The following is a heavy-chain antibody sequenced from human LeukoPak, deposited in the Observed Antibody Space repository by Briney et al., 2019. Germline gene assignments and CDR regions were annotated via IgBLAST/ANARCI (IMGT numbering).Heavy chain of an antibody. Sequence: GGSLRLSCAASGFTFSRHSMNWVRQAPGKGLEWVSSISSSSSYIYYADSVKGRFTISRDNAKNSLYLQMNSLRAEDTAIYYCAKEHDLWHEEGNWFDTWGQGILVTVSS. CDR1: GFTFSRHS. J-gene: IGHJ5*02. V-gene: IGHV3-21*04. CDR2: ISSSSSYI. CDR3: AKEHDLWHEEGNWFDT. D-gene: IGHD3-3*01.